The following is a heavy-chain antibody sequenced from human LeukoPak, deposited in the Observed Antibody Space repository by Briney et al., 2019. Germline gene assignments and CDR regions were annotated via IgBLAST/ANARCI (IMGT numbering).Heavy chain of an antibody. J-gene: IGHJ3*02. CDR1: GFTFSSYA. CDR3: ARGWRFDI. CDR2: ISYDGSNK. V-gene: IGHV3-30*04. D-gene: IGHD2-15*01. Sequence: GGSLRLSCAASGFTFSSYAMHWVRQAPGKGLEWVAVISYDGSNKYYADSVKGRFTISRDNAKNSLYLQMNSLRAEDTAVYYCARGWRFDIWGQGTMVTVSS.